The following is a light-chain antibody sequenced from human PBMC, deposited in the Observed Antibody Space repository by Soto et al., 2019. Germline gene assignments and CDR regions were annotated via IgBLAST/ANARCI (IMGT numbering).Light chain of an antibody. Sequence: DIQMTQSPSSLSASVGDRLTITCQASQDIKNHLNWYQQKPGKVPNLVIYDASNLETGVTSRFSGSGSETDCTLTISSLQPEDIATYYCQQYGNLPYSFGQGTRLEIK. V-gene: IGKV1-33*01. CDR2: DAS. J-gene: IGKJ2*03. CDR1: QDIKNH. CDR3: QQYGNLPYS.